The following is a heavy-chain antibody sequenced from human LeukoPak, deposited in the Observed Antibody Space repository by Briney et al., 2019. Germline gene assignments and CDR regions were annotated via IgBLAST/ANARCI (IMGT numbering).Heavy chain of an antibody. Sequence: GVSLRRSCAASGFTFSSYAMHRVRQAPGKGLEWVAVISYDGSNKYYADSVKGRFTISRDNSKNTLYLQMNSLRAEDTAVYYCARDFILTGYYDYWGQGTLVTVSS. V-gene: IGHV3-30-3*01. D-gene: IGHD3-9*01. CDR3: ARDFILTGYYDY. CDR1: GFTFSSYA. CDR2: ISYDGSNK. J-gene: IGHJ4*02.